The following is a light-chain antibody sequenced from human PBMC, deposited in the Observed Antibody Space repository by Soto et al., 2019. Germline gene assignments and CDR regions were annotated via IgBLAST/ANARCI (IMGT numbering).Light chain of an antibody. V-gene: IGLV2-23*02. Sequence: QSVLTQPVSVSGSPGQSIIISCTGTSSDVGSYNLVSWYQQHPGKAPKLMIYEVSKRPSGVSNRFSGSKSADTASLTISGLQSDDEADYYCCSYAGSFTLLFGGGTKLTVL. CDR1: SSDVGSYNL. J-gene: IGLJ2*01. CDR3: CSYAGSFTLL. CDR2: EVS.